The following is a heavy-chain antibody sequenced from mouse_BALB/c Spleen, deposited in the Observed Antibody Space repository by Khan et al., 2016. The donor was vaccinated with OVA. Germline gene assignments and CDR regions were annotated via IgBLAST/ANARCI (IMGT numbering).Heavy chain of an antibody. J-gene: IGHJ3*01. CDR1: GYTFTSYY. CDR2: INPSNGDT. V-gene: IGHV1S81*02. CDR3: TRSGYGSFPY. D-gene: IGHD2-2*01. Sequence: VKLQESGAELVKTGASVKLSCKASGYTFTSYYMYWVKQRPGQGLEWIGEINPSNGDTNFNEKFKSKATLTVDKSSYTAYMQLSSLTSEDSAFYYCTRSGYGSFPYWGQGTLVTVSA.